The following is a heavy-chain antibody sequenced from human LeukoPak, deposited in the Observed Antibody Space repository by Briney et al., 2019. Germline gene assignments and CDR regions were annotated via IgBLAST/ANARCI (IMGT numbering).Heavy chain of an antibody. CDR2: IYYSGST. CDR1: GGSISSHY. J-gene: IGHJ4*02. CDR3: ARADYGSGSYYRLNFDY. Sequence: PSETLSLTCTVSGGSISSHYWSWIRQPPGKGLEWIGYIYYSGSTNYNPSLKSRVTISVDTSKNQFSLKLSSVTAEDTAVYYCARADYGSGSYYRLNFDYWGQGTLVTVSS. V-gene: IGHV4-59*11. D-gene: IGHD3-10*01.